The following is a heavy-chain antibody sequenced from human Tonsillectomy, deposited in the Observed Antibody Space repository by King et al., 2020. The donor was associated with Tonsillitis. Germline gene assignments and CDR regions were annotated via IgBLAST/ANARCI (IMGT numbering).Heavy chain of an antibody. CDR1: GFTFRSYG. D-gene: IGHD1-1*01. CDR2: ISNDGSDK. V-gene: IGHV3-30*18. Sequence: VQLVESGGGVVQPGRSMRLSCATSGFTFRSYGMHWVRQAQGKGLEWVSVISNDGSDKNYADSVKGRFTISRDNSKNTLYLQMNSLRDEDTAVYYCVKDLGAQLEVIWFDPWGQGTLVTVSS. J-gene: IGHJ5*02. CDR3: VKDLGAQLEVIWFDP.